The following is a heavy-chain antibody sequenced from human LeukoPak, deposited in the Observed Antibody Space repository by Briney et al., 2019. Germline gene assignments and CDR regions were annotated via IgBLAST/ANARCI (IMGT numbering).Heavy chain of an antibody. CDR2: ISSSSSYT. CDR1: GVTFSDYY. CDR3: ARVGVVVAATPFDY. D-gene: IGHD2-15*01. V-gene: IGHV3-11*05. J-gene: IGHJ4*02. Sequence: GGSLRLSCAASGVTFSDYYMSWIRQAPGKGLEWVSYISSSSSYTNYADSVKGRFTISRDNAKNSLYLQMNSLRAEDTAVYYCARVGVVVAATPFDYWGQGTLVTVSS.